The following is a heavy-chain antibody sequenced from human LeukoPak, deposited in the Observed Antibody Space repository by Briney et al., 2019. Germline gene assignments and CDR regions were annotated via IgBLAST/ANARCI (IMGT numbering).Heavy chain of an antibody. V-gene: IGHV4-59*01. Sequence: SETLSLTCTVSGGSISSYYWSWIRQPPGKGLKWIGYIYYSGSTNYNPSLKSRVTISVDTSKNQFSLKLSSVTAAETAVYYCAREGRYRYGYNEYHSYMDIWGKGTTVTVSS. CDR2: IYYSGST. D-gene: IGHD5-24*01. CDR1: GGSISSYY. J-gene: IGHJ6*03. CDR3: AREGRYRYGYNEYHSYMDI.